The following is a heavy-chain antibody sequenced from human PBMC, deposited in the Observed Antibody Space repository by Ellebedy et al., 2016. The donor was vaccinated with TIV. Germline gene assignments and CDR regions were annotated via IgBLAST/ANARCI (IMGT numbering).Heavy chain of an antibody. D-gene: IGHD6-19*01. V-gene: IGHV1-2*02. J-gene: IGHJ4*02. CDR3: ARSVDGSGWYVNY. CDR1: GYTFAAYY. Sequence: AASVTVSCKASGYTFAAYYLHWVRQAPGQGLEWMGWINPNNGGTGPAQKLQGRVTMTRDTSISTAYMELSRLRSDDTAVYYCARSVDGSGWYVNYWGQGTLVTVSS. CDR2: INPNNGGT.